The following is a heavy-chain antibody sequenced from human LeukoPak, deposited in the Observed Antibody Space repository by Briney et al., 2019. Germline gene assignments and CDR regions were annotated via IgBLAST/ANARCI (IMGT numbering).Heavy chain of an antibody. CDR2: ISPSGTVI. Sequence: GGSLRLSCAASGFTFSNYEMTWVRRAPGKGLEWLSYISPSGTVIYYADSVKGRFTISRDNAKNSLYLQMNSLRAEDTAVYYCARAGYYMDVWGKGTTVTVSS. V-gene: IGHV3-48*03. J-gene: IGHJ6*03. CDR3: ARAGYYMDV. CDR1: GFTFSNYE.